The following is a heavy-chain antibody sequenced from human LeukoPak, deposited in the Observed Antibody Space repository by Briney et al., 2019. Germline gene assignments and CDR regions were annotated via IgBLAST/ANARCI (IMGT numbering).Heavy chain of an antibody. D-gene: IGHD1-26*01. CDR2: FYPGDSDT. CDR3: VLGPTTGYFDY. J-gene: IGHJ4*02. CDR1: GYTFTTYW. Sequence: GESLKISCKASGYTFTTYWIGWVRQMPGKGLEWMGIFYPGDSDTRYSPSFQGQVIISADKSIKTAYLQWGSLRASDTAMYYCVLGPTTGYFDYWGQGTLVTVSS. V-gene: IGHV5-51*01.